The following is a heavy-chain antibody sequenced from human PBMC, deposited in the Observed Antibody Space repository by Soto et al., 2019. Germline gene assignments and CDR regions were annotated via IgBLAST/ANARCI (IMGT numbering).Heavy chain of an antibody. V-gene: IGHV3-33*08. J-gene: IGHJ4*02. Sequence: GGSLRLSCAASGFTFSSYAMHWVRQAPGKGLEWVAIIRYDGSNEHYRDSVKGRFTISRDSSKNMLYLQMNNLRVEDTAVYYCARDGVGATTFFGFLDHWGQGTLVTVSS. CDR2: IRYDGSNE. D-gene: IGHD1-26*01. CDR1: GFTFSSYA. CDR3: ARDGVGATTFFGFLDH.